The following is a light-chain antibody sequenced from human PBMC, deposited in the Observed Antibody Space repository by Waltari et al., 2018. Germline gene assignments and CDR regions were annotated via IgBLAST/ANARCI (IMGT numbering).Light chain of an antibody. J-gene: IGLJ1*01. CDR1: GGDVGIYNL. Sequence: QSALTQPAPVSGSPGQSCTISCTGTGGDVGIYNLSSWYQQHPGKSPKTMIYEGSKPTSGVSNRFSGPKSGNTACLAISGLQAEDEADYYCCSYAGSSTLVFGTGTNVTVL. V-gene: IGLV2-23*01. CDR3: CSYAGSSTLV. CDR2: EGS.